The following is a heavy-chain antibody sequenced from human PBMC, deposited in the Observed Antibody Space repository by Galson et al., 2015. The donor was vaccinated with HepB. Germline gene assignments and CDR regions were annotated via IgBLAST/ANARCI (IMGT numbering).Heavy chain of an antibody. CDR1: GFSFSSYA. CDR2: IRYSSSST. J-gene: IGHJ5*02. Sequence: SLRLSCAASGFSFSSYAISWVRQAPGKGLEWVSVIRYSSSSTYYADSVKGRFTISRDNSKNTLYLQMNHLRAEDTAIYYCAKCSGYCGGGGCLSWFDPWGKATLVIVFS. V-gene: IGHV3-23*01. CDR3: AKCSGYCGGGGCLSWFDP. D-gene: IGHD2-15*01.